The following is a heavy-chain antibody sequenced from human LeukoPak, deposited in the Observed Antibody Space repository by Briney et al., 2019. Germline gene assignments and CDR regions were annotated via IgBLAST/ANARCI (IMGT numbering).Heavy chain of an antibody. CDR2: ISAYKGKT. D-gene: IGHD6-19*01. V-gene: IGHV1-18*01. CDR1: GYAFTIYG. Sequence: ASVKVSCKASGYAFTIYGISWVRQAPGQGVEGMGWISAYKGKTNYAQKIQGRVTMTTDTSTSTAYMELRSLRSDDTAVYYCARDDWQWLELDYWGQGTLVTVSS. J-gene: IGHJ4*02. CDR3: ARDDWQWLELDY.